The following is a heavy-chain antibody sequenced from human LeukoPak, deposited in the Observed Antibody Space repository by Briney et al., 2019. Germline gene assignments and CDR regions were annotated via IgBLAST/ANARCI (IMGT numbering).Heavy chain of an antibody. V-gene: IGHV3-30*04. CDR1: GFTFGSYA. CDR2: ISYDGSNK. Sequence: GRSLRLSCAASGFTFGSYAMHWVRQAPGKGLEWVAVISYDGSNKYYADSVKGRFTISRDNSKNTLYLQMNSLRAEDTAVYYCARGGPEIWYPPAYWGQGTLVTVSS. CDR3: ARGGPEIWYPPAY. D-gene: IGHD5-24*01. J-gene: IGHJ4*02.